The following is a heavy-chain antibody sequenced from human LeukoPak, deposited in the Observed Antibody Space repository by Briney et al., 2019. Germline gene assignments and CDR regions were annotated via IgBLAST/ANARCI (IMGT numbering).Heavy chain of an antibody. CDR2: INHSGST. CDR1: GGSFNSYC. CDR3: ARRRVLMFNSIDY. J-gene: IGHJ4*02. D-gene: IGHD3-10*02. V-gene: IGHV4-34*01. Sequence: SETLSLTCAVYGGSFNSYCWSWIRQSPGKGLEWIGEINHSGSTNYNPSLESRVTISVDTSKKQFLLKLTSVTAADTAVYFCARRRVLMFNSIDYWGQGTLVTVSS.